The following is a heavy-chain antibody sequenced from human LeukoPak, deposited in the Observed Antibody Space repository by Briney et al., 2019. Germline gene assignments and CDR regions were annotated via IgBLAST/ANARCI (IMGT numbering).Heavy chain of an antibody. D-gene: IGHD6-19*01. CDR2: ISGSGGDT. CDR1: GFTFSTDA. J-gene: IGHJ4*02. V-gene: IGHV3-23*01. CDR3: ARDSSGWSKNY. Sequence: GGSRRLSCAASGFTFSTDAMTWVRQAPGKGLQWVSAISGSGGDTYYEDSVKGRFTISRDNSKNMMYLQMNSLRAEDTAVYYCARDSSGWSKNYWGQGTLVTVSS.